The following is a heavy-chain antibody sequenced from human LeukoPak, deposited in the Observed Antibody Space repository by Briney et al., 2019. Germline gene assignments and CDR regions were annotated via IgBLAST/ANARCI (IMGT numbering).Heavy chain of an antibody. CDR1: GFTFSSYA. CDR2: ISGSGGST. V-gene: IGHV3-23*01. Sequence: GGSLGLSCAASGFTFSSYAMSWVRQAPGKGLEWVSAISGSGGSTYYADSVKGRFTISRDNSKNTLYLQMNSLRAEDTAVYYCAKGDNWSGYYKVDYWGQGTLVTVSS. J-gene: IGHJ4*02. CDR3: AKGDNWSGYYKVDY. D-gene: IGHD3-3*01.